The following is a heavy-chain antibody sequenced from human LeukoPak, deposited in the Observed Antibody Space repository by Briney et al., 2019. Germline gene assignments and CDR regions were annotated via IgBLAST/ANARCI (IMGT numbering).Heavy chain of an antibody. CDR1: GGSISSSSYY. D-gene: IGHD4-23*01. CDR2: IYYSGST. J-gene: IGHJ4*02. V-gene: IGHV4-39*01. CDR3: ARHEDGNSNFDY. Sequence: SETLSLTCTVSGGSISSSSYYWGWIRQPPGKGLEWIGSIYYSGSTYYNPSLKSRVTISVDTSKNQFSLKLSSVTAADTAVYYCARHEDGNSNFDYWGQGTLVTVSS.